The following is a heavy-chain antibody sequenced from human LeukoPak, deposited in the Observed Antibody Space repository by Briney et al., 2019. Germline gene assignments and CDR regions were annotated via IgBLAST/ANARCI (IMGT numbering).Heavy chain of an antibody. CDR1: GGSFSGYY. CDR3: ARVSSGYSSREFDY. CDR2: INHSGST. D-gene: IGHD6-13*01. Sequence: KSSETLSLTCAVYGGSFSGYYWSWIRQPPGKGLEWIGEINHSGSTNYNSSLKSRVTISVDTSKNQFSLKLSSVTAADTAVYYCARVSSGYSSREFDYWGQGTLVTVSS. J-gene: IGHJ4*02. V-gene: IGHV4-34*01.